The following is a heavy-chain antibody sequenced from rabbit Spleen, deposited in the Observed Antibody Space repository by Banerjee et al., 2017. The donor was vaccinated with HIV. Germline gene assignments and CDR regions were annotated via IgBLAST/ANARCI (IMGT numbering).Heavy chain of an antibody. V-gene: IGHV1S40*01. Sequence: QSLEESGGDLVKPGASLTLTCTASGFSFSSSYYMCWVRQAPGKGLECIACIYNGDGSTYYATWAKGRFTISKTSSTTVTLQMTSLTAADTATYFCARGVVGNGNYIHDIALWGPGTLVTVS. CDR1: GFSFSSSYY. CDR3: ARGVVGNGNYIHDIAL. J-gene: IGHJ4*01. CDR2: IYNGDGST. D-gene: IGHD5-1*01.